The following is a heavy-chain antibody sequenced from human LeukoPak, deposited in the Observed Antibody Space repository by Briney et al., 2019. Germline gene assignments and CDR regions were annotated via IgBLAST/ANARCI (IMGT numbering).Heavy chain of an antibody. Sequence: GGSLRLSCAASWFTVSSYYMSWVRQAPGKGLEWVSVIYSGGSTYYADSVKGRFTISRDNSKNTLYLQMNSLRAEDTAVYYCARDGVWFEELLRDWGQGTLVTVSS. CDR1: WFTVSSYY. J-gene: IGHJ4*02. CDR2: IYSGGST. V-gene: IGHV3-53*01. CDR3: ARDGVWFEELLRD. D-gene: IGHD3-10*01.